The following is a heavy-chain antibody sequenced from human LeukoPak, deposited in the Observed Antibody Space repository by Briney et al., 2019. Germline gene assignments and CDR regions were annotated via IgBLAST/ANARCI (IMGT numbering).Heavy chain of an antibody. V-gene: IGHV4-59*08. CDR2: TYYSGST. CDR3: ARHKYSSGWPPEGAFDI. CDR1: GGSISSYY. J-gene: IGHJ3*02. D-gene: IGHD6-19*01. Sequence: SETLSLTCTVSGGSISSYYWSWIRQPPGKGLEWIGYTYYSGSTNYNPSLKSRVTISVDTSKNQFSLKLSSVTAADTAVYYCARHKYSSGWPPEGAFDIWGQGTMVTVSS.